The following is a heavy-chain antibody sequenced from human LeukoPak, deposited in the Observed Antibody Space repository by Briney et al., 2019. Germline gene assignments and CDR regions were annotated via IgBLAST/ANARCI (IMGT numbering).Heavy chain of an antibody. Sequence: PGGSLRLSCAVSGFSVSGNYMNWVRQAPGKGLEWVSVIYIGGNTYYADSVKGRFTISRDNSKNTLYLQMNSLRAEDTAVYYCAKSGFRASGPYYYYGMDVWGQGTTVTVSS. CDR3: AKSGFRASGPYYYYGMDV. CDR1: GFSVSGNY. D-gene: IGHD3-10*01. J-gene: IGHJ6*02. V-gene: IGHV3-53*01. CDR2: IYIGGNT.